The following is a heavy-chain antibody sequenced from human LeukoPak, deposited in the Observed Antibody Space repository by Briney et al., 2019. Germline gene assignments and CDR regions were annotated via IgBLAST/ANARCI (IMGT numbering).Heavy chain of an antibody. D-gene: IGHD6-13*01. V-gene: IGHV1-2*02. J-gene: IGHJ4*02. Sequence: GASVKVSCKASGYTFTGYYMHWVRQAPGQGLEWMGWINPNSGGTNYAQKFQGRVTMTRDTSISTAYMELSRLRSDDTAVYYCARGGSEWQQLDPFDYWGQGTLVTVSS. CDR2: INPNSGGT. CDR1: GYTFTGYY. CDR3: ARGGSEWQQLDPFDY.